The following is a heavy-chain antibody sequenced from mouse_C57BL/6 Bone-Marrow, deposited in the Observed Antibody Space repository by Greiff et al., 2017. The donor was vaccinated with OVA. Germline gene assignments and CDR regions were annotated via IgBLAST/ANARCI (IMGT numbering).Heavy chain of an antibody. Sequence: QVQLKQPGAELVKPGASEKLSCKASGYTFTSYWMHWVKQRPGQGLEWIGMIHPNSGSTNYNEKFKSKATLTVDKSSSTAYMQLSSLTSEDSAVYYCAIYYDYDGYWGQGTTLTVSS. J-gene: IGHJ2*01. V-gene: IGHV1-64*01. CDR2: IHPNSGST. CDR1: GYTFTSYW. D-gene: IGHD2-4*01. CDR3: AIYYDYDGY.